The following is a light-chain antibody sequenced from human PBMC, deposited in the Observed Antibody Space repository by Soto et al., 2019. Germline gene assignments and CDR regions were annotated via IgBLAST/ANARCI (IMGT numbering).Light chain of an antibody. CDR2: EAT. J-gene: IGLJ3*02. V-gene: IGLV2-23*01. CDR1: SNDVGGYNL. CDR3: CAYAGSGTVV. Sequence: QSALTQPASGSGSPEQSITISCTGTSNDVGGYNLVSWYQQHPGKAPKVMIYEATKRPSGVSNRFSGSKSGNTASLTISGLQAEDDADYYCCAYAGSGTVVFGGGTKLTVL.